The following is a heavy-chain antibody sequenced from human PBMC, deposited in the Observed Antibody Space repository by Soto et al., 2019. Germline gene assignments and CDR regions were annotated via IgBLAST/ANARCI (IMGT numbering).Heavy chain of an antibody. Sequence: SSTLSLTCSVYVGSFSGYYWSWVRQPPGKGLEWIGEINHSGSTNYNPSLKSRVTISVDTSKNQFSLKMTSVAAADTAMYYCARGIAMKLVVHSDASDKYYLDSWGQGTLVTVSS. J-gene: IGHJ4*02. CDR3: ARGIAMKLVVHSDASDKYYLDS. CDR2: INHSGST. V-gene: IGHV4-34*01. D-gene: IGHD3-22*01. CDR1: VGSFSGYY.